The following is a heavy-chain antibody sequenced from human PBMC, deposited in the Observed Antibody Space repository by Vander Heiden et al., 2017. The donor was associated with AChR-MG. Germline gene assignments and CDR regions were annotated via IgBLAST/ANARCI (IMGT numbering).Heavy chain of an antibody. CDR3: SAGDAFDI. V-gene: IGHV3-7*01. J-gene: IGHJ3*02. Sequence: VESGGGLVQPGGSLRLSCAASGLTFRNVGMSWVRQAPETGLEWVGNINQDGSQRFYAASVRGRFTIFRDNAKNSVYLQMNSLRLEDTAVYFCSAGDAFDISGRGTMVTVSS. CDR1: GLTFRNVG. CDR2: INQDGSQR.